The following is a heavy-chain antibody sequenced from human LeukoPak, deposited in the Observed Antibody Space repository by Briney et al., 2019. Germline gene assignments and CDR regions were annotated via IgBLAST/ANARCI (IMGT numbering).Heavy chain of an antibody. D-gene: IGHD3-22*01. CDR2: IYYSGST. Sequence: PSETLSLTCTVSGGSISSYYWSWIRQPPGKGLEWIGYIYYSGSTNYNPSLKSRGTISVDTSKNKFSLKLSSVTAADTAVYYCARQAGSSGYQTYYYYYGMDVWGQGTTVTVSS. CDR3: ARQAGSSGYQTYYYYYGMDV. J-gene: IGHJ6*02. CDR1: GGSISSYY. V-gene: IGHV4-59*08.